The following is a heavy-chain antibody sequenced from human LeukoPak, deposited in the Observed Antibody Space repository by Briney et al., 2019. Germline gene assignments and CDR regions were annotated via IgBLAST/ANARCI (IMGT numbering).Heavy chain of an antibody. CDR2: ISTYNGNS. Sequence: GASVKVSCKASGYNFINYGISWVRQAPGQGPDWMGWISTYNGNSIYAQKFQGRVTMTTDTSTSTGYMDLRSLTSDDTAVYYCARVARTAVGIRYYFDEWGQGTLVSVSS. CDR3: ARVARTAVGIRYYFDE. CDR1: GYNFINYG. D-gene: IGHD1-14*01. V-gene: IGHV1-18*01. J-gene: IGHJ4*02.